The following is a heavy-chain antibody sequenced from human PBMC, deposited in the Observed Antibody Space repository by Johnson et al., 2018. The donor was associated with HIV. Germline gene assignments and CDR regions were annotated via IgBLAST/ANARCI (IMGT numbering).Heavy chain of an antibody. J-gene: IGHJ3*02. CDR1: RFTFSSSG. CDR2: ISYDGRNK. V-gene: IGHV3-30*03. D-gene: IGHD1-26*01. Sequence: QVRLVESGGGVVQPGRSLRLSCAASRFTFSSSGMHWVRQAPGKGLDWVDVISYDGRNKWYADSVKGPFTISRDNSKNTLYLQLNTLRAADTAVYSCARDWDAYGAFDIWGQGTLVTVSS. CDR3: ARDWDAYGAFDI.